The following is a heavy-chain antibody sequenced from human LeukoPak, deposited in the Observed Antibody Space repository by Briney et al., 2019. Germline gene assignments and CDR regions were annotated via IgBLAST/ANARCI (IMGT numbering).Heavy chain of an antibody. Sequence: GGSLRLSCAASGFTFGSYVMHWVRQAPGKGLEWVALISYDGSKEYYGDSVKGRFTISRDNSKNTLYLQMNSLRAEDTAVYYCAKDQGYTYGHSFDYWGQGTLVTVSS. D-gene: IGHD5-18*01. J-gene: IGHJ4*02. V-gene: IGHV3-30*18. CDR1: GFTFGSYV. CDR3: AKDQGYTYGHSFDY. CDR2: ISYDGSKE.